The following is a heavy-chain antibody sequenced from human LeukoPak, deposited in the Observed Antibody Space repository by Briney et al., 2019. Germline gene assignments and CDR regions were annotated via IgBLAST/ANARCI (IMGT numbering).Heavy chain of an antibody. V-gene: IGHV3-30*18. Sequence: GGSLRLSCAASGFTSSSYGMHWVRQAPGKGLEWVAVISYDGSNKYYADSVKGRFTISRDNSKNTLYLQTNSLRAEDTAVYYCAKSRWLQLSTPFDYWGQGTLVTVSS. CDR3: AKSRWLQLSTPFDY. CDR2: ISYDGSNK. CDR1: GFTSSSYG. D-gene: IGHD5-24*01. J-gene: IGHJ4*02.